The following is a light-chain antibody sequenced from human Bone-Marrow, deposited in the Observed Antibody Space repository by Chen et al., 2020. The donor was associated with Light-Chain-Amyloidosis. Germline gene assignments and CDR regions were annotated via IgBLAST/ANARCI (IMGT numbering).Light chain of an antibody. V-gene: IGLV1-40*01. CDR1: SSNIGADYD. Sequence: QSVLTQPPSVSGAPGQRVTISCTGSSSNIGADYDVHWHQQLPGTAPKLLIFANKYRPSGVPDRFSGSKSGSSASLAITGLQAEDEADYYCQSFDSSLSGYVFGTGTKVTVL. CDR3: QSFDSSLSGYV. CDR2: ANK. J-gene: IGLJ1*01.